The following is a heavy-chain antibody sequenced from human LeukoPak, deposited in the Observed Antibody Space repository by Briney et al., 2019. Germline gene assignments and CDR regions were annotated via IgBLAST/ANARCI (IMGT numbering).Heavy chain of an antibody. J-gene: IGHJ5*02. CDR2: INPNIGAT. CDR3: ARGRFGEWDNWFDP. D-gene: IGHD3-10*01. Sequence: ASVKVSCKASGYTFTGYYIHWVRQAPRQSLAWIAWINPNIGATNYAQKFQGRVTMTRDTSISTAYMELSRLTSDDTAVYFCARGRFGEWDNWFDPWGQGTLVTVSS. CDR1: GYTFTGYY. V-gene: IGHV1-2*02.